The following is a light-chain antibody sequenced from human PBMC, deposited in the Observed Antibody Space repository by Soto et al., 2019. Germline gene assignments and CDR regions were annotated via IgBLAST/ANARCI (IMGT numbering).Light chain of an antibody. V-gene: IGKV2-28*01. Sequence: DIVMTQSPVSLPVTAGEPATISCRSSQSLLQTNGNRYLDWYLQKPGQSPQLLISLAFNRASGVPARFSGSGSDTDFTLKISRVEAEDVGLYYCMQALQAPFTFGGGTRVEIK. CDR1: QSLLQTNGNRY. J-gene: IGKJ4*01. CDR2: LAF. CDR3: MQALQAPFT.